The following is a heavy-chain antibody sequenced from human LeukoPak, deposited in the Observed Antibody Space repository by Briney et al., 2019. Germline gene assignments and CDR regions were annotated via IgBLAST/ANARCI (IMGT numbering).Heavy chain of an antibody. V-gene: IGHV3-11*01. D-gene: IGHD2-21*01. CDR1: GFTFSVYY. CDR3: ARGGEIAIFIQAFDIDR. J-gene: IGHJ5*01. Sequence: GGSVRLSCAASGFTFSVYYISWVRQAPGKGLEWVSYISPNGGTTNYAETVKGRFTITRDNAKNSLYMEMNSLRSEDTAVYYCARGGEIAIFIQAFDIDRWGKRALV. CDR2: ISPNGGTT.